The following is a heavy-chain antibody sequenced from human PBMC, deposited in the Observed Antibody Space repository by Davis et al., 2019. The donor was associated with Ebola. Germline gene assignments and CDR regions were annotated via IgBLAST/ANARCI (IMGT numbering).Heavy chain of an antibody. CDR3: AKDRYSGSLGGMDV. CDR2: IYSGGST. D-gene: IGHD1-26*01. Sequence: GGSLRLSCAASGFTFSDYSMNWVRQAPGKGLEWVSVIYSGGSTYYADSVKGRFTISRHNSENTVFLQINSLRTEDTAIYYCAKDRYSGSLGGMDVWGQGTTVTVSS. V-gene: IGHV3-53*04. J-gene: IGHJ6*02. CDR1: GFTFSDYS.